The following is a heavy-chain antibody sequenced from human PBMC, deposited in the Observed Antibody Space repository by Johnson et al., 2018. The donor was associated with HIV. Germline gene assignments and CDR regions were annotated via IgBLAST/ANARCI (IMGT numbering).Heavy chain of an antibody. J-gene: IGHJ3*02. CDR1: GFTFSDYY. CDR2: ISSSGTTI. CDR3: ARGMARIAFDI. V-gene: IGHV3-11*04. Sequence: QVQLVESGGGLVKPGGSLRLSCVASGFTFSDYYMSWIRPAPGKGLEWVSYISSSGTTIYSADSVQGRFTTSRDNAKNSLYLQMNSVGAEDTAVYYCARGMARIAFDIWGQGTMVTVSS. D-gene: IGHD5-24*01.